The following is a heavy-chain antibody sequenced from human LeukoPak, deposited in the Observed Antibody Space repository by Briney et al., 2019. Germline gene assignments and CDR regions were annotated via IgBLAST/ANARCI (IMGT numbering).Heavy chain of an antibody. CDR2: IYGSGST. V-gene: IGHV4-4*07. J-gene: IGHJ4*02. D-gene: IGHD3-10*01. CDR3: ARVRMVRGLPDQTFDY. Sequence: PSETLSLTCTVSGGSISLYDWSWIRQPAGKGLEWIGHIYGSGSTNYNPSLTSRLTVSVDTSNNQFSLRLSSVTAADTAVYYCARVRMVRGLPDQTFDYWGQGTLVTVSS. CDR1: GGSISLYD.